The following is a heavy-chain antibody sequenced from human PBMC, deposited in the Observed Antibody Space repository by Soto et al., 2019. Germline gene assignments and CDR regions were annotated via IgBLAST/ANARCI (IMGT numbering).Heavy chain of an antibody. V-gene: IGHV3-30*18. Sequence: QVQLVESGGGVVQPGRSLRLYCTASVFTFSSNAIHWVRQAPGKGLEWVAVVSYDGSNEDYADSLKGRFTISRDSSKKTMYLQMNSLGAEDTAIYYCAKEEKVAGWYAFDIWGQGTMVTVSS. J-gene: IGHJ3*02. D-gene: IGHD6-19*01. CDR1: VFTFSSNA. CDR3: AKEEKVAGWYAFDI. CDR2: VSYDGSNE.